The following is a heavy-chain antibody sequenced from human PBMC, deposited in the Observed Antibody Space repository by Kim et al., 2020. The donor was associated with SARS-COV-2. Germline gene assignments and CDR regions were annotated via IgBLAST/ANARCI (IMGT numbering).Heavy chain of an antibody. CDR3: AKGSSVGHYYGMDV. D-gene: IGHD1-26*01. CDR2: ISGSGGST. CDR1: GFTFSSYA. Sequence: GGSLRLSCAASGFTFSSYAMSWVRQAPGKGLEWVSAISGSGGSTYYADSVKGRFTISRDNSKNTLYLQMNSLRAEDTAVYYCAKGSSVGHYYGMDVWGQGTTVTVSS. V-gene: IGHV3-23*01. J-gene: IGHJ6*02.